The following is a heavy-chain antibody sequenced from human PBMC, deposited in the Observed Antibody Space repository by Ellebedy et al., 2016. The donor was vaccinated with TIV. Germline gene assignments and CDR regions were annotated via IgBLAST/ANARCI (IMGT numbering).Heavy chain of an antibody. CDR2: IINTGIYT. V-gene: IGHV3-11*06. CDR1: GFTFSDYY. CDR3: ARDGAMDV. Sequence: GESLKISCEASGFTFSDYYMSWIRQAPGKGPEWFSYIINTGIYTNYADSVKGRFTIYRDNAENSLYLQMNSLRAEDTAVYYCARDGAMDVWGQGTTVTVSS. J-gene: IGHJ6*02.